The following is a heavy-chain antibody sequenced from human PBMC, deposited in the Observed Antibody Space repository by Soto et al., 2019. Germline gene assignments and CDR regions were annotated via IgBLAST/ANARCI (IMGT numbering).Heavy chain of an antibody. D-gene: IGHD3-22*01. J-gene: IGHJ4*02. CDR1: GLPFITYS. V-gene: IGHV3-21*01. CDR3: ARGADSSGYLDYFDY. CDR2: ISSRYI. Sequence: GGSLRLSCTSSGLPFITYSMHLVRQAPGKGLEWVSSISSRYIYYADSVKGRFTLSRDNANKSLYLQMNSLRGEDTAVYYCARGADSSGYLDYFDYWGQGMLVTVSS.